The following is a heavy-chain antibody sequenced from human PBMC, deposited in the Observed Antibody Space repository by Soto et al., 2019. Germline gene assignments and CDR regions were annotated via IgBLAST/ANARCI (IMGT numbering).Heavy chain of an antibody. Sequence: SDPCTVSDGSIGSISYYWGWIHQPPGKGLEWIGEINHSGSTNYNPSLKSRVTISVDTSKNQFSLKLSSVTAADTAVYYCARVRSSSDYYGMDVWGQGTTVTVSS. V-gene: IGHV4-39*07. D-gene: IGHD6-13*01. CDR2: INHSGST. CDR3: ARVRSSSDYYGMDV. CDR1: DGSIGSISYY. J-gene: IGHJ6*02.